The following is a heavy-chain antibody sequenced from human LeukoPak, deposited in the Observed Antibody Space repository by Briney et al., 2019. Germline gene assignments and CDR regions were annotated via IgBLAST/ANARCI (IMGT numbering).Heavy chain of an antibody. CDR2: INPSGGST. CDR3: ARVEVSNPQLSPIDY. Sequence: ASVKVSCKASGYTFTSYYMHWVRQAPGQGLEWMGIINPSGGSTSYAQKFQGRVTMTRDMSTSTAYMELNRLRSDGTAVYYCARVEVSNPQLSPIDYWGQGTLVTVSS. J-gene: IGHJ4*02. V-gene: IGHV1-46*01. CDR1: GYTFTSYY.